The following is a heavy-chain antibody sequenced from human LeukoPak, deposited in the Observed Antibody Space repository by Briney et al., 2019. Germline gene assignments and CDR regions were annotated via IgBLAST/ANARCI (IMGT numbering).Heavy chain of an antibody. J-gene: IGHJ4*02. CDR1: GGSVSSGNYY. D-gene: IGHD6-13*01. V-gene: IGHV4-61*01. Sequence: SETLSLTCTVSGGSVSSGNYYWSWIRQPPGKGLEWIGYIYFTGSTNYNPSLKSRVTISVDTSKNQFSLKLSSVTAADTAVYYCARGGSSWYPPFDYWGQGTLVTVSS. CDR2: IYFTGST. CDR3: ARGGSSWYPPFDY.